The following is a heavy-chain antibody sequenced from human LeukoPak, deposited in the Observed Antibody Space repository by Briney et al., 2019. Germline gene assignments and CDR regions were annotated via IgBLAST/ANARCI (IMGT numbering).Heavy chain of an antibody. CDR1: GGTFSSYA. CDR3: ARAATTVTTFEFDY. V-gene: IGHV1-69*13. CDR2: IISIFGTA. Sequence: GASVKVSCKASGGTFSSYAISWVRQAPGQGLEWMGGIISIFGTANYAQKSQGRVTITADESTSTAYMELSSLRSEDTAVYYCARAATTVTTFEFDYWGQGTLVTVSS. J-gene: IGHJ4*02. D-gene: IGHD4-17*01.